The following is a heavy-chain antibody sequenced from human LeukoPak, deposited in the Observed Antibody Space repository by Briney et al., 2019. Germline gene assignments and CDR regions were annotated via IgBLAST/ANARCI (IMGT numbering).Heavy chain of an antibody. Sequence: SETLSLTCAVYGGSFSGYYWSWIRQPPGKGLEWIGEINHSGSTNYNPFLKSRVTISVDTSKSQFSLKLSSVTAADTAVYYCARGDHLYDYYYYYMDVWGKGTTVTVSS. J-gene: IGHJ6*03. CDR3: ARGDHLYDYYYYYMDV. V-gene: IGHV4-34*01. D-gene: IGHD1-14*01. CDR2: INHSGST. CDR1: GGSFSGYY.